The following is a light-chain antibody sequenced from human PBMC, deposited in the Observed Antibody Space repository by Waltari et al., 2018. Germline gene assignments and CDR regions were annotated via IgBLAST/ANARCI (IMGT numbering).Light chain of an antibody. V-gene: IGKV3-15*01. CDR3: QQYHKWPPGG. CDR2: AAS. Sequence: VVTQSPATLSVSPGKTVTLSCRASQRVNTNLAWYQQKPGQAPRLLIFAASTRAPGIPSRFGGSGSGTGFTLTITSLQFEDVGVYFCQQYHKWPPGGFGGGTKVEIE. J-gene: IGKJ4*01. CDR1: QRVNTN.